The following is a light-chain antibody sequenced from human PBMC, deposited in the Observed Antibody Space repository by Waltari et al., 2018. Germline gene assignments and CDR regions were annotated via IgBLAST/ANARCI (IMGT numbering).Light chain of an antibody. CDR1: QRISSW. CDR3: HQYNSYPWT. CDR2: DVS. Sequence: DIQMTQSPSTLSASVGARVTISCRASQRISSWLAWYQQKPGKAPKPLIYDVSSLESGVPSRFSGSGSGTEFTLTISSLQPDDFATYYCHQYNSYPWTFGQGTKVEIK. V-gene: IGKV1-5*01. J-gene: IGKJ1*01.